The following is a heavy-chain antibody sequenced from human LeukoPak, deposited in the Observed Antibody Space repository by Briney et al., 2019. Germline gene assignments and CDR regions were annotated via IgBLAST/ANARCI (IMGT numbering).Heavy chain of an antibody. V-gene: IGHV3-48*01. Sequence: GGSLRLSCAASGFTFSSYSMNWVRQAPGKGLEWVSYISSSSSTIYYADSVKGRFTISRDNAKNSLYLQMNSLRAEDTAVYYCARDLSPFGQKLNDAFDIWGQGTMVTVSS. CDR1: GFTFSSYS. CDR2: ISSSSSTI. J-gene: IGHJ3*02. D-gene: IGHD3/OR15-3a*01. CDR3: ARDLSPFGQKLNDAFDI.